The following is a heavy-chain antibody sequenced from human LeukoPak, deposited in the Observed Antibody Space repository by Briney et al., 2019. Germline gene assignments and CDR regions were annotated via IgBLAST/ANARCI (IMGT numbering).Heavy chain of an antibody. Sequence: GGSLRLSCAASGFTFGDYAMHWVRQAPGKGLEWVSGISWNSGSIGYADSVKGRFTISRDNSKNTLYLEANSLRAEDTAVYYCERGEGVYCSSSRCFAVGLDSWGKGTLVTVSS. CDR3: ERGEGVYCSSSRCFAVGLDS. CDR2: ISWNSGSI. CDR1: GFTFGDYA. V-gene: IGHV3-9*01. D-gene: IGHD2-2*01. J-gene: IGHJ4*02.